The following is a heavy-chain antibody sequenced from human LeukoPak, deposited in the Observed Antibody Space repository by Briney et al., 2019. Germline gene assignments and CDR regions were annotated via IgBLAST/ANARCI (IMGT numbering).Heavy chain of an antibody. J-gene: IGHJ4*02. CDR1: GYTFTSYG. Sequence: ASVKVSCKASGYTFTSYGISWVRQAPGQGLEWMGWISAYNGNTNYAQKLQGRVTMTTDTSTSTAYMELSSLRSEDTAVYYCASSRSRDFWSGYYSYYFDYWGQGTLVTVSS. CDR2: ISAYNGNT. D-gene: IGHD3-3*01. CDR3: ASSRSRDFWSGYYSYYFDY. V-gene: IGHV1-18*01.